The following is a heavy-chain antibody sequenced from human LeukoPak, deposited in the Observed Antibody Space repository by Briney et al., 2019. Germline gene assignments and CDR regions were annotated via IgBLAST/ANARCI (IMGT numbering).Heavy chain of an antibody. D-gene: IGHD6-19*01. Sequence: SETLSLTCAVYGGSFSGYYWSWIRQPPGKGLEWIGEINLSGSTNYNPSLKSRVTISVDTSKNQFSLKLSSVTAADTAVYYCARGLIAVAGTRYFDLWGRGTLVTVSS. CDR2: INLSGST. V-gene: IGHV4-34*01. J-gene: IGHJ2*01. CDR3: ARGLIAVAGTRYFDL. CDR1: GGSFSGYY.